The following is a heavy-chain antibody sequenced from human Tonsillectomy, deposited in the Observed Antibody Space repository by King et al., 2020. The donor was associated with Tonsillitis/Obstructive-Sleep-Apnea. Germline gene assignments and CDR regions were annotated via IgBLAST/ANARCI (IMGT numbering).Heavy chain of an antibody. Sequence: VQLVESGGGLVQPGRSLRLSCATSGFTFDDYAMHWVRLTPGKGLEWVSGISWNSVSIEYADSVKGRFTISRDNAKNSLYLQMNSLRPEDTALYYCAKGPPAEGEDWFDPWGQGTLVTVSA. V-gene: IGHV3-9*01. D-gene: IGHD6-13*01. CDR3: AKGPPAEGEDWFDP. CDR2: ISWNSVSI. CDR1: GFTFDDYA. J-gene: IGHJ5*02.